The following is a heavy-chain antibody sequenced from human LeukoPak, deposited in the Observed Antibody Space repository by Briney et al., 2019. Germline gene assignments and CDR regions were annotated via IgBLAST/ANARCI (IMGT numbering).Heavy chain of an antibody. V-gene: IGHV1-69*06. CDR1: GGTFSSYA. CDR3: AVSGYDMGKYDAFDI. J-gene: IGHJ3*02. CDR2: IIPIFGTA. D-gene: IGHD5-12*01. Sequence: GASVKVSCKASGGTFSSYAISWVRQAPGQGLEWMGGIIPIFGTANYAQKFQGRVTITADKSTSTAYMEPSSLRSEDTAVYYCAVSGYDMGKYDAFDIWGQGTMVTVSS.